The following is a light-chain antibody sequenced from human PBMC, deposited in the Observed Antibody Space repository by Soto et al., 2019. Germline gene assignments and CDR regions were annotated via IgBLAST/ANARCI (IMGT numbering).Light chain of an antibody. J-gene: IGKJ1*01. V-gene: IGKV3-15*01. Sequence: EIVMTQSPATLSVSPGEGATLSCRASESISSNLAWYQQKAGQAPRLLIYGASTGATGIPARFSGSGSGREFTLAISSLQSEDFAVYYCQQYNNWLTRTFGQGTKVDIK. CDR1: ESISSN. CDR2: GAS. CDR3: QQYNNWLTRT.